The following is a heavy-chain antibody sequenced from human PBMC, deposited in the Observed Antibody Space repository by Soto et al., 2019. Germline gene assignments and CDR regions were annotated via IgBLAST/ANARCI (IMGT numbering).Heavy chain of an antibody. V-gene: IGHV3-23*01. Sequence: LGGSLRLSCAASGFTFSSYAMSWVRQAPGKGLEWVSAISGSGGSTYYADSVKGRFTSSRDNSKNTLYLQMNSLRAEDTAVYYCAKTIVVVPAATHFDYWGQGTLVTVSS. CDR3: AKTIVVVPAATHFDY. D-gene: IGHD2-2*01. J-gene: IGHJ4*02. CDR1: GFTFSSYA. CDR2: ISGSGGST.